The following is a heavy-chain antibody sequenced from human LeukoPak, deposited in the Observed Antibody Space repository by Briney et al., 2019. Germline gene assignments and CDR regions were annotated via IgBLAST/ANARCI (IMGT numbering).Heavy chain of an antibody. CDR2: FDPEDGET. J-gene: IGHJ4*02. CDR1: GYTLTELS. CDR3: ATIYYYDSSGYPDY. V-gene: IGHV1-24*01. Sequence: ASVTVSCKVSGYTLTELSMHWVRQAPGKGLEWMGGFDPEDGETIYAQKFQGRVTMTEDTSTDTAYMELSSLRSEDTAVYYCATIYYYDSSGYPDYWGQGTLVTVSS. D-gene: IGHD3-22*01.